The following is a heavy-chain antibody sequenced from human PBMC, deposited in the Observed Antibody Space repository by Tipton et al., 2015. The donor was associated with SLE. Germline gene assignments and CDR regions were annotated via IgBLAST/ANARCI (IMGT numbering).Heavy chain of an antibody. CDR3: ARQLYSSYNYMDV. J-gene: IGHJ6*03. CDR1: GFTFDIFS. V-gene: IGHV3-21*01. CDR2: ISRSSSYI. D-gene: IGHD6-13*01. Sequence: SLRLSCATSGFTFDIFSMNWGRQAPGKGLEGVSSISRSSSYIHYANSVKGRFTISRDNAKNALYLQMNSLRAEDTAVYYCARQLYSSYNYMDVWGKGTTVTVSS.